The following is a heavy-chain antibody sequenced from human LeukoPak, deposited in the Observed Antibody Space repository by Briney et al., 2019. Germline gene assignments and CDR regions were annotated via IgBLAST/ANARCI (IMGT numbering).Heavy chain of an antibody. CDR1: GGSISSHY. V-gene: IGHV4-59*11. Sequence: PSETLSLTCTVSGGSISSHYWSWIRQPPGKGLEWIGYIYYSGSTNYNPSLKSRVTISVDTSKNQFSLKLSSVTAADTAVYYCARETQQGYCSSTSCYMSYYYMDVWGKGTTVTVSS. D-gene: IGHD2-2*02. J-gene: IGHJ6*03. CDR2: IYYSGST. CDR3: ARETQQGYCSSTSCYMSYYYMDV.